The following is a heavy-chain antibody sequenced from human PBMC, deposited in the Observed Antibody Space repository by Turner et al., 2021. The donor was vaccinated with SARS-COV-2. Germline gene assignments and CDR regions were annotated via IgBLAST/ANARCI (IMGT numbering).Heavy chain of an antibody. V-gene: IGHV3-30*18. CDR3: AKQSGAYCSGGSCYGGIFDY. J-gene: IGHJ4*02. D-gene: IGHD2-15*01. CDR1: GFTFSSYG. CDR2: TSYDGSDK. Sequence: QVQLGGSGGGVVQPGMSLRLSCEASGFTFSSYGMHWVRQAPGKGLEWVAVTSYDGSDKNYADSVKGRFTISRDKSKNTLYLQVNSLRAEDTAVYYCAKQSGAYCSGGSCYGGIFDYWGQGTLVTVSS.